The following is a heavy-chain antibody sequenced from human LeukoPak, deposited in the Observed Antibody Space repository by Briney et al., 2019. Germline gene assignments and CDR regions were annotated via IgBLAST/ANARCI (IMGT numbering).Heavy chain of an antibody. V-gene: IGHV4-39*07. J-gene: IGHJ4*02. CDR3: ARGERGFWYFDY. CDR2: IYYSGST. CDR1: GGSISSYY. Sequence: SETLSLTCTVSGGSISSYYWGWIRQPPGKGLEWIGSIYYSGSTYYNPSLKSRVTISVDKSKNQFSLKLSSVTAADTAVYYCARGERGFWYFDYWGQGTLVTVSS.